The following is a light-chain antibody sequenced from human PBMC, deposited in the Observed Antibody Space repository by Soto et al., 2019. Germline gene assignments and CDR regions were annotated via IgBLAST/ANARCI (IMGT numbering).Light chain of an antibody. J-gene: IGKJ4*01. Sequence: DIQMTQSPSSLSASVGDRVTITCRASQRISSYLNWYQQKPGKAPKLLIYAASSLQSGVPSRFSGSGSGTEFTLTISSLQPEDFATYYRQQSYSIPLTFGGGTKVEIK. V-gene: IGKV1-39*01. CDR2: AAS. CDR1: QRISSY. CDR3: QQSYSIPLT.